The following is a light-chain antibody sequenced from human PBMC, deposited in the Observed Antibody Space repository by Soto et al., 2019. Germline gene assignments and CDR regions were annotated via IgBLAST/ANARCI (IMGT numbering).Light chain of an antibody. Sequence: QSALTQPASVSGSPGQSITISCTGTSSDVGRYNYVSWYQHHPGKAPKLIFYDVSNRPSGVSERFSVSKSGYTASLTISGLQAEDEADYYCNSYTTSSTYVFGTGTEVTVL. CDR3: NSYTTSSTYV. V-gene: IGLV2-14*03. CDR2: DVS. CDR1: SSDVGRYNY. J-gene: IGLJ1*01.